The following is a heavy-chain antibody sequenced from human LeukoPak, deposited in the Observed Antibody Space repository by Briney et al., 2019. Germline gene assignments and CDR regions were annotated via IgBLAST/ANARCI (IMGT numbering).Heavy chain of an antibody. V-gene: IGHV3-21*01. CDR2: ISRSSSHI. CDR3: AKSGRDSSTDYFDY. D-gene: IGHD2-2*01. Sequence: GGSLRLSCAASGLTFSSNNMNWVRQAPGKRLEWVSSISRSSSHIHYADSLKGRFTISRDNAKNSLYLQMKSLRAEDTAVYYCAKSGRDSSTDYFDYWGQGTLVTVSS. J-gene: IGHJ4*02. CDR1: GLTFSSNN.